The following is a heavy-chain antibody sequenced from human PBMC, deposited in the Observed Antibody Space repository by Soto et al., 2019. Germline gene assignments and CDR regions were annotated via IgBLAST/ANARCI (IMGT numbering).Heavy chain of an antibody. Sequence: GPTLVNPTQTLTLTCTFSGFSLSASGMCVSWIRQPPGKAPEWLARIDWNDDKYFSPSLKTRLTISKDTSKNQVVLTMTNMDPVDTATYYCERIRRIFYCSANYWDVTAYWGQGTHDSVSS. CDR2: IDWNDDK. CDR1: GFSLSASGMC. J-gene: IGHJ4*02. CDR3: ERIRRIFYCSANYWDVTAY. D-gene: IGHD3-10*01. V-gene: IGHV2-70*11.